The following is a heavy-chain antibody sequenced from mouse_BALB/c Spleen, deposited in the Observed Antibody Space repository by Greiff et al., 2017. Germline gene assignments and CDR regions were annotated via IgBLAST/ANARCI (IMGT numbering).Heavy chain of an antibody. J-gene: IGHJ2*01. Sequence: VQLQESGPELVRPGASVKMSCKASGYTFTSYWMHWVKQRPGQGLEWIGMIDPSNSETRLNQKFKDKATLNVDKSSNTAYMQLSSLTSEDSAVYYCARDWDEGGYYFDYWGQGTTLTVSS. D-gene: IGHD4-1*01. CDR3: ARDWDEGGYYFDY. CDR1: GYTFTSYW. CDR2: IDPSNSET. V-gene: IGHV1S127*01.